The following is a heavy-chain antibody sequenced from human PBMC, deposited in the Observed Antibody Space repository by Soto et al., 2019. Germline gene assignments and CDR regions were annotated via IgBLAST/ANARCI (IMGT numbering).Heavy chain of an antibody. CDR2: INPNSGGT. CDR3: ARTSSSWSYYYGMDV. CDR1: GYTFTGYY. V-gene: IGHV1-2*04. Sequence: VASVKVSCKASGYTFTGYYMHWVRQAPGQGLEWMGWINPNSGGTNYAQKFQGWVTMTRDTSISTAYMELSRLRSDDTAVYYCARTSSSWSYYYGMDVWGQGTKVTVSS. J-gene: IGHJ6*02. D-gene: IGHD6-13*01.